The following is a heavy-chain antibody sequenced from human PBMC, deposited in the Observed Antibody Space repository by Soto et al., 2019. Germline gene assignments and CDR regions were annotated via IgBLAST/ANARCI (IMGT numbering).Heavy chain of an antibody. Sequence: EVQLVESGGGLVQPGGSLRLSCAASGFTFSDHYMDWVRQAPGKGLEWVGRSKNKADSYTTEYAASVNGRFTISRDVSKNSLFLQMNGLKTEDTAVYYCTVWGSWNEFGAAWGQGILVTVSS. J-gene: IGHJ4*02. CDR1: GFTFSDHY. CDR2: SKNKADSYTT. CDR3: TVWGSWNEFGAA. V-gene: IGHV3-72*01. D-gene: IGHD3-16*01.